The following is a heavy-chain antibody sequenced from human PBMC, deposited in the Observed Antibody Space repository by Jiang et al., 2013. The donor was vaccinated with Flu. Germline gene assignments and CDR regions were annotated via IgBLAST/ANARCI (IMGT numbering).Heavy chain of an antibody. D-gene: IGHD3-16*01. CDR1: GGSISSYY. J-gene: IGHJ6*02. CDR2: IYYSGST. V-gene: IGHV4-59*01. Sequence: ETLSLTCTVSGGSISSYYWSWIRQPPGKGLEWIGYIYYSGSTNYNPSLKSRVTISVDTSRNQFSLKLSSVTAADTAVYYCARWGRYYYYYGMDVWGQGTTVTVSS. CDR3: ARWGRYYYYYGMDV.